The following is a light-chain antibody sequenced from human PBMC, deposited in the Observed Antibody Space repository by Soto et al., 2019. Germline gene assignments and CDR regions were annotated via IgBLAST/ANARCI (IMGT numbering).Light chain of an antibody. CDR2: VAS. J-gene: IGKJ5*01. CDR1: QTISTY. Sequence: DIQMTQSPSSLSASVGDRVTITCRASQTISTYLNWYQQKPGKAPKLLISVASSLQSGVPSRFSCSGSGTDFTLTISSLQPEDFATYYCQQSYRIPNFGQGTRLEIK. CDR3: QQSYRIPN. V-gene: IGKV1-39*01.